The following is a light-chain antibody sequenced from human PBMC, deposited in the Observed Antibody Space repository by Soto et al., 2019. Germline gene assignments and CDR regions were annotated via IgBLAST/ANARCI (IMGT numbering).Light chain of an antibody. J-gene: IGLJ1*01. Sequence: QSVLTQPPSVSGAPGQRVTISCTGSSSNIGAGYDVHWYQRLPGTAPKVLIYNNNNRPSGVPDRFSGSKSGTSASLAITGLQAEDEADYYCRSYDSSLSGSYVFGPGTKLTVL. V-gene: IGLV1-40*01. CDR2: NNN. CDR1: SSNIGAGYD. CDR3: RSYDSSLSGSYV.